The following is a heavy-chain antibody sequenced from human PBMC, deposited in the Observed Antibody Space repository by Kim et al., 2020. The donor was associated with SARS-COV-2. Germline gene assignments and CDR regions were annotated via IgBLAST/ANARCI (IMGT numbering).Heavy chain of an antibody. J-gene: IGHJ6*02. CDR3: ARRGTVAGRHCGVDV. D-gene: IGHD6-19*01. CDR2: ISASGSNT. V-gene: IGHV3-23*01. Sequence: GGSLRLSCTASGFTLSWYAMTWVRQAPGKGLEWVSLISASGSNTYYADSVQGRFTISRDPSKNTLYLLMDSLRAEDTAIYYCARRGTVAGRHCGVDVWGQGPTLTVSS. CDR1: GFTLSWYA.